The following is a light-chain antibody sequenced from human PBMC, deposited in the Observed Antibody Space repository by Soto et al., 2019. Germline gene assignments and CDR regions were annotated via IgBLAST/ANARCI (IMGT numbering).Light chain of an antibody. J-gene: IGKJ2*01. V-gene: IGKV3-15*01. CDR3: QQYDDWPFT. CDR1: QSVRSN. Sequence: EIVMTQSPATLSVSPGERATLSCRASQSVRSNLAWHQQKPGQAPRLLISSASIRATGIPARFSGSGSGTEFTLTISSLQSVDFAIYYCQQYDDWPFTFGQGTKLEIK. CDR2: SAS.